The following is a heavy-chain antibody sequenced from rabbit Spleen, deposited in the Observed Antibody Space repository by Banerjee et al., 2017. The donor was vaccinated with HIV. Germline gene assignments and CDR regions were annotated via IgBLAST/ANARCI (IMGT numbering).Heavy chain of an antibody. Sequence: QQQLEESGGGLVKPGGTLTLTCTASGLSFSSRFWISWVRQAPGKGLEWIADIYTGSSGSTYYASWAKGRFTISKTSSTTVTLRMTSLTAADTATYFCARDGDDAGYDFNLWGPGTLVTVS. CDR2: IYTGSSGST. CDR3: ARDGDDAGYDFNL. J-gene: IGHJ4*01. V-gene: IGHV1S45*01. CDR1: GLSFSSRFW. D-gene: IGHD3-1*01.